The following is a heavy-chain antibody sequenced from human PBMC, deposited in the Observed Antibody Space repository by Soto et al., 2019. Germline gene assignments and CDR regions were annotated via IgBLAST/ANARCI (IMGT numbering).Heavy chain of an antibody. Sequence: TGGSLRLSCAASGFTFSSYSMNWVRQAPGKGLEWFSSISSSSSYIYYADSVKGRFTISRDKAKNSLYLQMNRLRAEDTAVYYCARVMIVGATHAFDIGGQGTMVTVSS. D-gene: IGHD1-26*01. V-gene: IGHV3-21*01. J-gene: IGHJ3*02. CDR3: ARVMIVGATHAFDI. CDR1: GFTFSSYS. CDR2: ISSSSSYI.